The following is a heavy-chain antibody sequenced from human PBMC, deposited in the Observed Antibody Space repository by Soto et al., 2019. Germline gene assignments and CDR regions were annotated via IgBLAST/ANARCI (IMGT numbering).Heavy chain of an antibody. Sequence: NWVLQTPGKGLEWVSAISGSGGSTYYADCVKGRFTISRDNSKNTLYLQMNSLRAEDTAVYYCAKEEDSSGYYPWWGQGTLVTVAS. CDR3: AKEEDSSGYYPW. D-gene: IGHD3-22*01. CDR2: ISGSGGST. J-gene: IGHJ4*02. V-gene: IGHV3-23*01.